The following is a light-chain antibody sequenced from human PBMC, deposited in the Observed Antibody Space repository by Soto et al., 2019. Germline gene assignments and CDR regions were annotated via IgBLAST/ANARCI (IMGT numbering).Light chain of an antibody. Sequence: DIQMTQSPSTLSASVGDRVTITCRASQSISSWLAWYQQKPGKAPKLLIYDASSLESGVPSRFSGSGSGTEFTLTISSLQPYDFATSYCQQYATSPRTFGQVTEV. V-gene: IGKV1-5*01. CDR3: QQYATSPRT. CDR1: QSISSW. CDR2: DAS. J-gene: IGKJ1*01.